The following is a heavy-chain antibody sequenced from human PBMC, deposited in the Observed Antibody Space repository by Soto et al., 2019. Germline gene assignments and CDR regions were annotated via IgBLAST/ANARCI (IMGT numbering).Heavy chain of an antibody. CDR3: ARDGGRRDIVVVVAARYGMDV. CDR1: GYTFTSYY. CDR2: INPNSGGT. J-gene: IGHJ6*02. V-gene: IGHV1-2*02. D-gene: IGHD2-15*01. Sequence: ASVKVSCKASGYTFTSYYMHWVRQAPGQGLEWMGWINPNSGGTNYAQKFQGRVTMTRDTSISTAYMELSRLRSDDTAVYYCARDGGRRDIVVVVAARYGMDVWGQGTTVTVSS.